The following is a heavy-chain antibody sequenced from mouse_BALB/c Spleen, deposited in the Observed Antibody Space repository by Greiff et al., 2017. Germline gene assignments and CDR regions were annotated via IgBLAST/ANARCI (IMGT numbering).Heavy chain of an antibody. Sequence: DVKLQESGAELVRPGALVKLSCKASGFNIKDYYMHWVKQRPEQGLEWIGWIDPENGNTIYDPKFQGKASITADTSSNTAYLQLSSLTSEDTAVYYCASVYDGYYVFAYWGQGTLVTVSA. CDR3: ASVYDGYYVFAY. CDR2: IDPENGNT. V-gene: IGHV14-1*02. J-gene: IGHJ3*01. CDR1: GFNIKDYY. D-gene: IGHD2-3*01.